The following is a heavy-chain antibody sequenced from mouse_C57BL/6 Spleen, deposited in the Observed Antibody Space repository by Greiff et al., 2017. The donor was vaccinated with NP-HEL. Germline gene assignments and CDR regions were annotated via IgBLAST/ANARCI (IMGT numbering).Heavy chain of an antibody. D-gene: IGHD2-2*01. CDR2: ISSGSSTI. J-gene: IGHJ4*01. V-gene: IGHV5-17*01. Sequence: EVMLVESGGGLVKPGGSLKLSCAASGFTFSDYGMHWVRQAPEKGLEWVAYISSGSSTIYYADTVKGRFTISRDNAKNTLFLQMTSLRSEDTAMYYCAPMVLYAMDYWGQGTSVTVSS. CDR3: APMVLYAMDY. CDR1: GFTFSDYG.